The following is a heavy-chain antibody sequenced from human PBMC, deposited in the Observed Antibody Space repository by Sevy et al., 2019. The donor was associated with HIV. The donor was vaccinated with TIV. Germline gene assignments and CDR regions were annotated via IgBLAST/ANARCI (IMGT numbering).Heavy chain of an antibody. D-gene: IGHD3-10*01. J-gene: IGHJ3*02. CDR3: ASSVLLWFGELHANAFDI. Sequence: ASVKVSYKASGYTFTGYYMHWVRQAPGQGLEWMGWINPNSGGTNYAQKFQGRVTMTRDTSISTAYMELSRLRSDDTAVYYCASSVLLWFGELHANAFDIWGQGTMVTVSS. CDR1: GYTFTGYY. V-gene: IGHV1-2*02. CDR2: INPNSGGT.